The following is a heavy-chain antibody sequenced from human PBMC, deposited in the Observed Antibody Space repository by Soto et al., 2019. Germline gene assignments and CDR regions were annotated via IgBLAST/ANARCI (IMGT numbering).Heavy chain of an antibody. J-gene: IGHJ6*02. V-gene: IGHV1-69*01. D-gene: IGHD6-6*01. CDR3: ARGIAARLNYYYGMDV. CDR1: AGTFSSYA. Sequence: QVQLVQSGAEVKKPGSSVKGSCKASAGTFSSYAISWVRQAPGQGLEWMGGIIPIFGTANYAQKFQGRVTITADESTSTAYMELSSLRYEDTAVYYCARGIAARLNYYYGMDVWGQGTTVTVSS. CDR2: IIPIFGTA.